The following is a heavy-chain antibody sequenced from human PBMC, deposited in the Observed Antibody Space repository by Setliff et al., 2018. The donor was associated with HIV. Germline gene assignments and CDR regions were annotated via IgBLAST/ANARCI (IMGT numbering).Heavy chain of an antibody. V-gene: IGHV1-18*04. CDR3: ARGSRITVVAILTYSRFDY. J-gene: IGHJ4*02. CDR1: GYTFTSYY. D-gene: IGHD2-15*01. Sequence: ASVKVSCKASGYTFTSYYMHWVRQAPGQGLEWMGWISPDNGNTNYAQKIEGRVILTTDKSTNTVEMELSSLRSEDTAVYFCARGSRITVVAILTYSRFDYWGQGTLVTVSS. CDR2: ISPDNGNT.